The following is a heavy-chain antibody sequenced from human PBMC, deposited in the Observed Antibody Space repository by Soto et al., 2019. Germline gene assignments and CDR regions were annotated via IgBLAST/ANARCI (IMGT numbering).Heavy chain of an antibody. D-gene: IGHD6-25*01. CDR1: AFSINSYY. Sequence: SETLTRNSDPSAFSINSYYSSWIRYPPGKGLEWIGYIYYSGSTNYNPSLKSRVTISVDTSKNQFSLKLSSVTAADTAVYYCARPHGGSSGWDNWFDPWGQGTLVTVS. CDR3: ARPHGGSSGWDNWFDP. CDR2: IYYSGST. V-gene: IGHV4-59*01. J-gene: IGHJ5*02.